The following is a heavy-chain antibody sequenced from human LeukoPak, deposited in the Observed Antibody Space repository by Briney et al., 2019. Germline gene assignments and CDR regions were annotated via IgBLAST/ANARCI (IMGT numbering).Heavy chain of an antibody. D-gene: IGHD4-17*01. CDR3: ASDYGDSPSYYYGMDV. CDR1: GFTFSSYA. CDR2: ISYDGSNK. V-gene: IGHV3-30*04. J-gene: IGHJ6*04. Sequence: GGSLRLSCAASGFTFSSYAMHWVRQAPGKGLEWVTVISYDGSNKYYADSVKGRFTISRDNSKNTMYLQMNSLRAEDTAVYYCASDYGDSPSYYYGMDVWGKGTTVTVSS.